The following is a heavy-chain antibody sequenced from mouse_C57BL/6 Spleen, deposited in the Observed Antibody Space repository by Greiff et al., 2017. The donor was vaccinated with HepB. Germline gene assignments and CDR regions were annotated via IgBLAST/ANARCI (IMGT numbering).Heavy chain of an antibody. CDR1: GFTFSSYG. Sequence: EVQLQQSGGDLVKPGGSLKLSCAASGFTFSSYGMSWVRQTPDKRLEWVATISSGGSYTYYPDSVKGRFTISRDNAKNTLYLQMSSLKSEDTAMYYCARHFTVRYFDVWGTGTTVTVSS. J-gene: IGHJ1*03. CDR2: ISSGGSYT. V-gene: IGHV5-6*01. D-gene: IGHD1-1*01. CDR3: ARHFTVRYFDV.